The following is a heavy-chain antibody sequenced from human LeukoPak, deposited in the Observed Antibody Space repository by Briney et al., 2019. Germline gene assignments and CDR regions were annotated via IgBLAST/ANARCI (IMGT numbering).Heavy chain of an antibody. CDR2: ISGSGETT. Sequence: GGSLRLSCTASGITFSRNTMSWVRQAPGKGLEWVSVISGSGETTIYADSVKGRITISRDNSKNTLYLQMNSLRAEDTAVYYCAKAIYASGSPYTSIDYWGQGTLVTVSS. D-gene: IGHD3-10*01. CDR1: GITFSRNT. CDR3: AKAIYASGSPYTSIDY. V-gene: IGHV3-23*01. J-gene: IGHJ4*02.